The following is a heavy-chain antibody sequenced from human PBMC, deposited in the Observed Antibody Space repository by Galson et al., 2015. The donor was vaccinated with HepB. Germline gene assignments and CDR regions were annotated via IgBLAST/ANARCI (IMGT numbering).Heavy chain of an antibody. CDR3: ATGAVMGVAREGYYMDV. CDR1: GYTFTDYY. V-gene: IGHV1-69-2*01. Sequence: QSGAEVKKPGASVKVSCKVSGYTFTDYYMHWVQQAPGKGLEWMGLVDPEDGETIYAEKFQGRVTITADTSTDTAYMELSSLRSEDTAVYYCATGAVMGVAREGYYMDVWGKGTTVTVSS. J-gene: IGHJ6*03. CDR2: VDPEDGET. D-gene: IGHD2-15*01.